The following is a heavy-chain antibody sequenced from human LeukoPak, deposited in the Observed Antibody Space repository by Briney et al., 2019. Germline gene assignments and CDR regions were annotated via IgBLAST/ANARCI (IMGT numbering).Heavy chain of an antibody. CDR2: ISSSSSYI. V-gene: IGHV3-21*01. CDR3: AREITYSSSWYFLDY. D-gene: IGHD6-13*01. CDR1: GFTFSSYS. J-gene: IGHJ4*02. Sequence: GGSLRLSCAASGFTFSSYSMNWVRQAPGRGLEWVSSISSSSSYIYYADSVKGRFTISRDNAKNSLYLQMNSLRAEDTAVYYCAREITYSSSWYFLDYWGRGTLVTVSS.